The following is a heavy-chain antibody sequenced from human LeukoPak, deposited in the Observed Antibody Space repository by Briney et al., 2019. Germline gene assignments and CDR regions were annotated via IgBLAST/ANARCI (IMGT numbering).Heavy chain of an antibody. CDR1: GFIFNRYG. CDR2: ISFDGKIS. J-gene: IGHJ4*02. D-gene: IGHD6-13*01. Sequence: GGSLRLSCAASGFIFNRYGMHWVRQAPGKGLEWVAVISFDGKISYYADSAKGRFTISRDNSKNTLDLQMNSLRPEDTAVYYCARASGYSSSWSSSYYFDYWGQGTLVTVSS. CDR3: ARASGYSSSWSSSYYFDY. V-gene: IGHV3-30*03.